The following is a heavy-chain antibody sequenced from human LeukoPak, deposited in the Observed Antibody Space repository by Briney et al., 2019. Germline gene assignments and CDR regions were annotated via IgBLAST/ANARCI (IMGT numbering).Heavy chain of an antibody. CDR1: GYTFTSYD. CDR3: ARGRGRKVAATLDY. V-gene: IGHV1-8*01. CDR2: MNPNSGNT. J-gene: IGHJ4*02. D-gene: IGHD2-15*01. Sequence: ASVKVSCKASGYTFTSYDINWVRQATGQGLEWMGWMNPNSGNTGYARKFQGRVTMTRNTSISTAYMELSSLRSEDTAVYYCARGRGRKVAATLDYWGQGTLVTVSS.